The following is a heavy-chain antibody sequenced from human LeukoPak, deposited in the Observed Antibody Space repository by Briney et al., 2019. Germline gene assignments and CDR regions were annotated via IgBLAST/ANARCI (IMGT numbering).Heavy chain of an antibody. D-gene: IGHD4-17*01. CDR1: GGSVSYYY. Sequence: SETLSLTCTVSGGSVSYYYWNWIRQPPGKGLEWIGYIYYSGSTNYNPSLKSRVTISVDTSKNQFSLKLSSVTAADTAVYYCARRKDYGNWFDPWGQGTLVTVSS. J-gene: IGHJ5*02. CDR2: IYYSGST. V-gene: IGHV4-59*02. CDR3: ARRKDYGNWFDP.